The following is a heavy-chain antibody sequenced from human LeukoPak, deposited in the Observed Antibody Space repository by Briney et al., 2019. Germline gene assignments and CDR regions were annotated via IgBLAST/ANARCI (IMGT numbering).Heavy chain of an antibody. CDR2: ISGSGGST. V-gene: IGHV3-23*01. CDR3: AKGPNSYDSSGYSDY. Sequence: PGGSLRLSCAASGVTFSSYAMSWVREAPGKGVEWGSTISGSGGSTYYADSGKVRFTISRDNPKNPLYLQMTSLGAEDTAVYYCAKGPNSYDSSGYSDYWGQGTLVTVSS. D-gene: IGHD3-22*01. J-gene: IGHJ4*02. CDR1: GVTFSSYA.